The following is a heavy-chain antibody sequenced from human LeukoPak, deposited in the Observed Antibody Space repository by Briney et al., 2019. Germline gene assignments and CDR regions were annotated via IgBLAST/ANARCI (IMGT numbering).Heavy chain of an antibody. V-gene: IGHV4-39*01. J-gene: IGHJ5*02. Sequence: PSETLSLTCSVSGGSMRISNCYWGWIRQPPGKGLQWIGSMFHSGSISYNPSLKSRVTISVDTSKNQFSLKLNSVTAADTAVYYCARHYGPWGQGTLVTVSS. D-gene: IGHD3-10*01. CDR1: GGSMRISNCY. CDR2: MFHSGSI. CDR3: ARHYGP.